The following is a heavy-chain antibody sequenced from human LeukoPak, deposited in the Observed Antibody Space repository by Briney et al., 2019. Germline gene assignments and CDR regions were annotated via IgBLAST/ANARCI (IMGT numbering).Heavy chain of an antibody. CDR1: GVSISSSSYY. Sequence: PSETLSLTCTVSGVSISSSSYYWGWIRQPPGKGLEWIGSIYYSGSTYYNPSLKSRVTISVDTSKNQFSLKLSSVTAADTAVYYCARLGSYYERGVDYWGQGTLVTVSS. V-gene: IGHV4-39*01. CDR3: ARLGSYYERGVDY. J-gene: IGHJ4*02. CDR2: IYYSGST. D-gene: IGHD1-26*01.